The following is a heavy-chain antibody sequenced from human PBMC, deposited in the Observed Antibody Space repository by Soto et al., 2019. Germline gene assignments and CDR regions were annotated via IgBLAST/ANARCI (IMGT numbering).Heavy chain of an antibody. V-gene: IGHV3-30-3*02. Sequence: PGGSLRLSCAASGFTFSSYAMHWVRQAPGKGLEWVAVISYDGSNKYYADSVKGRFTISRDNSKNTLYLQMNSLRAEDTAVYYCAKPNSSGWYHGAFDIWGQGTMVTVSS. CDR2: ISYDGSNK. CDR3: AKPNSSGWYHGAFDI. D-gene: IGHD6-19*01. CDR1: GFTFSSYA. J-gene: IGHJ3*02.